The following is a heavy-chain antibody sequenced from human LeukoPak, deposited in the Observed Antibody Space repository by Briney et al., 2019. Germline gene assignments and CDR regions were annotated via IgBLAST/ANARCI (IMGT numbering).Heavy chain of an antibody. Sequence: GGSLRLSCAASGFTFSSYAMTWVRQAPGKGLEWVSIISGASGGSTYYADSVKGRFTISRDNSKNTLYLQMNSLRAEDTPLYYCARGGSSSWYPNFDYWGQGTLVTVSS. CDR1: GFTFSSYA. D-gene: IGHD6-13*01. CDR3: ARGGSSSWYPNFDY. J-gene: IGHJ4*02. V-gene: IGHV3-23*01. CDR2: ISGASGGST.